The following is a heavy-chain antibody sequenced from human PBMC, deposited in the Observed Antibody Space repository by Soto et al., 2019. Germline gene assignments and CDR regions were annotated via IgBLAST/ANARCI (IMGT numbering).Heavy chain of an antibody. J-gene: IGHJ6*02. CDR2: INSSGGSP. CDR1: GDSFTNYY. Sequence: QVQLIQSGAEVRKPGASVKVPCKASGDSFTNYYFHWVRQAPGQSLEWMGIINSSGGSPTYAQKFLGRVTMTRDTSTSTVYMELSSLKSEDTAVYYCAGERNYDFWSGYSSYGMDVWGQGTTVSVSS. CDR3: AGERNYDFWSGYSSYGMDV. V-gene: IGHV1-46*01. D-gene: IGHD3-3*01.